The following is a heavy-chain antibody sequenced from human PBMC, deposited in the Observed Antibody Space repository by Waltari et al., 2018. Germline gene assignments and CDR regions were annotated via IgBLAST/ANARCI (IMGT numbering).Heavy chain of an antibody. Sequence: QVQLQESGPGLVKPSQTLSLTCTVSGGSISSGGYYWSWIRQHPGTGLEWIGYIYYSGSTYYIPALKSLVTMSVDTSKNQFSLKLSSVTAADTAVYYCARVNSGYDPLDYYYYMDVWGKGTTVTVSS. CDR2: IYYSGST. J-gene: IGHJ6*03. CDR3: ARVNSGYDPLDYYYYMDV. D-gene: IGHD5-12*01. V-gene: IGHV4-31*01. CDR1: GGSISSGGYY.